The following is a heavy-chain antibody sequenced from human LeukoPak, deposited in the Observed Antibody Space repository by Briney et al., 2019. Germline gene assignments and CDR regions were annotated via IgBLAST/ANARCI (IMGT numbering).Heavy chain of an antibody. Sequence: GASVKVSCKASGYTFTSYGISWVRQAPGQGLEWMGWISAYNGNTNYAQKLQGRVTMTTDTSTSTAYMELRSLRSDDTAVYYCAREDCGGDCYPGGAPYYFDYWGQGTLVTVSS. CDR3: AREDCGGDCYPGGAPYYFDY. CDR2: ISAYNGNT. V-gene: IGHV1-18*01. CDR1: GYTFTSYG. J-gene: IGHJ4*02. D-gene: IGHD2-21*01.